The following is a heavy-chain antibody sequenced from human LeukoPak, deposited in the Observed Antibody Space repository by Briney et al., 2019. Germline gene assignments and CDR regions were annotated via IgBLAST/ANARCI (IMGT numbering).Heavy chain of an antibody. D-gene: IGHD5-18*01. CDR1: VGSISSSSYY. CDR2: IYYSGST. Sequence: SETLSLTCTVSVGSISSSSYYWGWIRQPPGKGLEWIGSIYYSGSTYYNPSLKSRVTISVDTSKNQFSLKLSSVTAADTAVYYCARTQGGYSYGGDYWGQGTLVTVSS. CDR3: ARTQGGYSYGGDY. J-gene: IGHJ4*02. V-gene: IGHV4-39*07.